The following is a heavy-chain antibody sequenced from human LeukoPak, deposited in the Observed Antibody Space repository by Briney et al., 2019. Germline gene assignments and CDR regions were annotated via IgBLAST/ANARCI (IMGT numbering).Heavy chain of an antibody. CDR1: GGSFSGYY. V-gene: IGHV4-34*01. CDR3: ARALREYGSGSYYYGMDV. D-gene: IGHD3-10*01. Sequence: SETLPLTCAVYGGSFSGYYWSWIRQPPGKGLEWIGEINHSGSTNYNPSLKSRVTISVDTSKNQFSLKLSSVTAADTAVYYCARALREYGSGSYYYGMDVWGQGTTVTVSS. CDR2: INHSGST. J-gene: IGHJ6*02.